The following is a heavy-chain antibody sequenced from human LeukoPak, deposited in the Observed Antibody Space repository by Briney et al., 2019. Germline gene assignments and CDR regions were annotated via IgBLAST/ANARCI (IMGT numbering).Heavy chain of an antibody. Sequence: PGGSLRLSCAASGFTFSSYGMHWVRQAPGKGLEWVSAISGSGGSTYYADFVKGRFTISRDNSKNTLYLQMNSLRAEDTAVYYCAKDLVYYDFWSGYYKDYYYYMDVWGKGTTVTVSS. D-gene: IGHD3-3*01. CDR1: GFTFSSYG. CDR2: ISGSGGST. J-gene: IGHJ6*03. V-gene: IGHV3-23*01. CDR3: AKDLVYYDFWSGYYKDYYYYMDV.